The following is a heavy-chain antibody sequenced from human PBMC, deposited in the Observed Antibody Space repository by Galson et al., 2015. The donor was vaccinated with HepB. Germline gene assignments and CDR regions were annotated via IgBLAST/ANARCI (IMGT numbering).Heavy chain of an antibody. CDR2: IIPIFGTA. V-gene: IGHV1-69*13. CDR3: AREEALDYYDSSGYYGVDY. J-gene: IGHJ4*02. Sequence: SVKVSCKASGGTFSSYAISWVRQAPGQGLEWMGGIIPIFGTANYAQKFQGRVTITADESTSTAYMELSSLRSEDTAVYYCAREEALDYYDSSGYYGVDYWGQGTLVTVSS. CDR1: GGTFSSYA. D-gene: IGHD3-22*01.